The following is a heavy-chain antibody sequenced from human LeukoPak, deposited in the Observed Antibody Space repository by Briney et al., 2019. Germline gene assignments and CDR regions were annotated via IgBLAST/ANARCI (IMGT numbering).Heavy chain of an antibody. CDR2: IYHSGST. V-gene: IGHV4-30-2*01. CDR3: ARGGPRGYTY. Sequence: SETLSLTCAVSGGSISSGGYSWSWIRQPPGKGLEWIGYIYHSGSTNYNPSLKSRVTISVDTSKNQFSLKLSSVTAADTAVYYCARGGPRGYTYWGQGTLVTVSS. D-gene: IGHD5-18*01. CDR1: GGSISSGGYS. J-gene: IGHJ4*02.